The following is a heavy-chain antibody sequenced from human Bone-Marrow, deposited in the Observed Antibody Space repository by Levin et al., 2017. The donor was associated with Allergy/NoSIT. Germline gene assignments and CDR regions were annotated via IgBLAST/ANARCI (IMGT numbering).Heavy chain of an antibody. CDR3: ARAAGAAGRGGMDV. J-gene: IGHJ6*02. V-gene: IGHV3-21*01. D-gene: IGHD6-13*01. CDR1: DFPFRTYG. Sequence: LSLTCATSDFPFRTYGMAWVRQAPGKGLEWVASITSTSKYIHYADSVKGRFNISRDNANNSLSLQMNRLGGEDTAVYYCARAAGAAGRGGMDVWGQGTTVTVSS. CDR2: ITSTSKYI.